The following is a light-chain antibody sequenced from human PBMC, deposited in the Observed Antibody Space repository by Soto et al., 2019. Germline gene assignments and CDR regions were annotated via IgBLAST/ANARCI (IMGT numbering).Light chain of an antibody. CDR1: KNDIGVYDF. Sequence: QSALTQPPSASGSPGQSVTISCTGTKNDIGVYDFVSWYRHHPGKAPRLIIYEVVQRPSGVPDRFSGSKSGNTASLTVSGLKAADEADYLCKSYAGSNTQGFGSGPQVTXL. V-gene: IGLV2-8*01. J-gene: IGLJ1*01. CDR3: KSYAGSNTQG. CDR2: EVV.